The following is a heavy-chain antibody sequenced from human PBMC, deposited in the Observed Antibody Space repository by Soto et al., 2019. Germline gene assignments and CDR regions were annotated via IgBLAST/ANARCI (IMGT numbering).Heavy chain of an antibody. D-gene: IGHD2-21*02. Sequence: QVQLVQSGAEVKKPGASVKVSCQASGYAFTTYDIHWVRQASGQGLEWVGRLNPNSGDTVYAQRFRGRVTLTRDTSKNPAYMELSSLRSDATAVYYCASRYRVVTSIHAFDMWGQGTMVTVSS. J-gene: IGHJ3*02. CDR1: GYAFTTYD. V-gene: IGHV1-8*01. CDR2: LNPNSGDT. CDR3: ASRYRVVTSIHAFDM.